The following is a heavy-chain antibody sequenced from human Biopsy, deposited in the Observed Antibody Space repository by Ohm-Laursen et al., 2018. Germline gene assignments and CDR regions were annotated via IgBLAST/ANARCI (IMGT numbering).Heavy chain of an antibody. CDR3: AVDGNDFLTDYLKIDQ. V-gene: IGHV1-2*02. CDR2: INPKSGGT. CDR1: GYTFTGYY. D-gene: IGHD3-9*01. Sequence: GSSVKVSCKASGYTFTGYYLHWVRQAPGQGLEWMGWINPKSGGTHYLEKFRGRVTMTRDTSISTAYMGVGSLRSDDTAVYYCAVDGNDFLTDYLKIDQWGQGTLVTVSS. J-gene: IGHJ4*02.